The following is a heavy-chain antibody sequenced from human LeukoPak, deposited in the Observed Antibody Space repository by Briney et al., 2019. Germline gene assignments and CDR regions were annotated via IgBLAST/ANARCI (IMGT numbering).Heavy chain of an antibody. D-gene: IGHD2-15*01. V-gene: IGHV4-30-2*01. Sequence: SQTLSLTCAVSGGSISSGGYSWSWIRQPPGKGLEWIGYTYHSGSTYYNPSLKSRVTISVDRSKNQFSLKLSSVTAADTAVYYCARDTPGGFQHWGQGTLVTVSS. CDR2: TYHSGST. CDR1: GGSISSGGYS. J-gene: IGHJ1*01. CDR3: ARDTPGGFQH.